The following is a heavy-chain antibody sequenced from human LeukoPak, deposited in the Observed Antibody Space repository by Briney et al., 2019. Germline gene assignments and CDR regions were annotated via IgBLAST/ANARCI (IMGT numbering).Heavy chain of an antibody. CDR2: IWYDGSNK. Sequence: HPGGSLRLSCAASGFTFSSYGMHWVRQAPGKGLEWVAVIWYDGSNKYYADSVKGRFTISRDNSKNTLYLRMNSLRAEDTAVYYCARDATSSGIDYWGQGTLVTVSS. CDR1: GFTFSSYG. D-gene: IGHD2-15*01. V-gene: IGHV3-33*01. J-gene: IGHJ4*02. CDR3: ARDATSSGIDY.